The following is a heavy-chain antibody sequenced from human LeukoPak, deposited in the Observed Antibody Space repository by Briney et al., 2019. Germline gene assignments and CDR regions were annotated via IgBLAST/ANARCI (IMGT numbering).Heavy chain of an antibody. CDR1: GASFSGYY. J-gene: IGHJ4*02. D-gene: IGHD2-15*01. CDR2: INHSGIT. V-gene: IGHV4-34*01. CDR3: AISHKWLLLDY. Sequence: KPSETLSLTCAFYGASFSGYYWRWIRQPPGKGLEWIGEINHSGITTYNPSLKSRVTISVDTSKKQFSLKLNSVTAADTAVYYCAISHKWLLLDYWGQGTLVTVSS.